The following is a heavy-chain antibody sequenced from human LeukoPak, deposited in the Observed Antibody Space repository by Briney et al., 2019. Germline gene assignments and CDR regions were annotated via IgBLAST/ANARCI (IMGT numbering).Heavy chain of an antibody. V-gene: IGHV3-15*01. CDR1: GFTFSNAW. CDR2: IKSKTDGGTT. D-gene: IGHD3-22*01. CDR3: TTTPKYYDSSGYYYLLDY. J-gene: IGHJ4*02. Sequence: GGSLRLSCAASGFTFSNAWMSWVRQAPGKGLEWVGRIKSKTDGGTTDYGAPVKGRFTISRDDSKNTLYLQMNSLKTEDTAVYYCTTTPKYYDSSGYYYLLDYWGQGTLVTVSS.